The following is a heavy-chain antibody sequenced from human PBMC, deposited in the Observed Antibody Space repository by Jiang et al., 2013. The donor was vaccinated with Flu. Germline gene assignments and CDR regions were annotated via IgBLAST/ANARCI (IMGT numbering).Heavy chain of an antibody. Sequence: LLKPSETLSLTCTVSGGSISSYYWSWIRQPPGKGLEWIGYIYYSGSTNYNPSLKSRVTISVDTSKNQFSLKLSSVTAVDTAVYYCARAVVDTAMAEGYFDYWGQGTLV. CDR1: GGSISSYY. V-gene: IGHV4-59*01. CDR2: IYYSGST. CDR3: ARAVVDTAMAEGYFDY. J-gene: IGHJ4*02. D-gene: IGHD5-18*01.